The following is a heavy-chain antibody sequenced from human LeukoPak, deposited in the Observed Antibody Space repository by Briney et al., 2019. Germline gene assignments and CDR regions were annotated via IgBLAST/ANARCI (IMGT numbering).Heavy chain of an antibody. CDR3: ARGWISDSFDY. CDR1: GFTFSSYE. Sequence: GGSLRLSCAASGFTFSSYEMNWVRQAPGKGLEWVSYISSSGSNIYYADSVKGRFTISRDNAKNSLYLQMNSLRAEDTAVYYCARGWISDSFDYWGQGTLVTVSS. J-gene: IGHJ4*02. V-gene: IGHV3-48*03. D-gene: IGHD5-12*01. CDR2: ISSSGSNI.